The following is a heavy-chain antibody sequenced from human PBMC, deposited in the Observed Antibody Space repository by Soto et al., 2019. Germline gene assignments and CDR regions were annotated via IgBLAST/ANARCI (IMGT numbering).Heavy chain of an antibody. CDR1: GFNFDNYG. Sequence: GGSLRLSCQASGFNFDNYGMHWVRQAPGKGLEWVAVITYDGSFQYYADSVKGRFTISRDNSKNTLSLHLNTLKPEDTAVYHCAKDRVGGTFYTPLAFWGRIIVGGPRMKDFSNALRALPWG. D-gene: IGHD1-7*01. CDR2: ITYDGSFQ. CDR3: AKDRVGGTFYTPLAFWGRIIVGGPRMKDFSNALRALP. V-gene: IGHV3-30*18. J-gene: IGHJ5*02.